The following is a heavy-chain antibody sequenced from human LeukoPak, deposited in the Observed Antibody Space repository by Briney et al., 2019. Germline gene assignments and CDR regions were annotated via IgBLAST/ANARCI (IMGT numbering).Heavy chain of an antibody. CDR3: WRKGPANPHYYFMDV. V-gene: IGHV1-8*01. CDR2: MNPNSGNT. CDR1: GYTFTSYD. J-gene: IGHJ6*03. Sequence: ASVKVSCKASGYTFTSYDINWVRQAPGQGLEWMGWMNPNSGNTGYAQKFQGRVTKAKNTSISPAQMELSRLGAEGTGLCFCWRKGPANPHYYFMDVWGKGTTVTVSS.